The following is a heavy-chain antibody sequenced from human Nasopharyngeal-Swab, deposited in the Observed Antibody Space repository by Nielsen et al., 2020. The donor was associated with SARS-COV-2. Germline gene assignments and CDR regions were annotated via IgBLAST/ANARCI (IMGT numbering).Heavy chain of an antibody. V-gene: IGHV3-23*01. D-gene: IGHD2-2*01. J-gene: IGHJ4*02. CDR2: ISGSGGST. Sequence: WIRQPPGKGLEWVSAISGSGGSTYYADSVKGRFTISRDNSKNTLYLQMNSLRAEDTAVYYCAKGPLIIVVDYYFDYWGQGTPVTVSS. CDR3: AKGPLIIVVDYYFDY.